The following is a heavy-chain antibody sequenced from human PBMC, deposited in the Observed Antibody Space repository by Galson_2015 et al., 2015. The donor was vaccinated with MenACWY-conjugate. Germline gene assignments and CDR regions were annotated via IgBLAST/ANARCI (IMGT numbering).Heavy chain of an antibody. CDR1: GFTFSNYA. J-gene: IGHJ6*04. CDR3: AEDEGPSSNWDGGLDV. CDR2: ITGGGRGT. Sequence: SLRLSCAASGFTFSNYAMSWVRQAPGKGLEWVSAITGGGRGTYYADSVKGRFTISRDNSKSTLYLQMNSLRGEDTAVFYWAEDEGPSSNWDGGLDVWGKGTPVTVSS. D-gene: IGHD6-13*01. V-gene: IGHV3-23*01.